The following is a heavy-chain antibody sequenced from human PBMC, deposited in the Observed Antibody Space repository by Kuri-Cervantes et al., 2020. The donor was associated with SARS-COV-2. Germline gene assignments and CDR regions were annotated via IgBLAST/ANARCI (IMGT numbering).Heavy chain of an antibody. V-gene: IGHV1-18*01. Sequence: ASVKVSCKASGNTFTSFGISWVRQALGQGLEWMGWISAYNAYTDYAQKFKGRVTMTTDTTTSTAYMELRRLTSDDTAIYYCAGSVTGDLGDYWGQGTLVTVSS. CDR1: GNTFTSFG. J-gene: IGHJ4*02. D-gene: IGHD7-27*01. CDR3: AGSVTGDLGDY. CDR2: ISAYNAYT.